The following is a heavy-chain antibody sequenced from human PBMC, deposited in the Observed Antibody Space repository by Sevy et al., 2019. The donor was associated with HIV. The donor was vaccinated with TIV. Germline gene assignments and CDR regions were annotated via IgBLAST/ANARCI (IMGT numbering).Heavy chain of an antibody. CDR2: IRNRPNSYTT. D-gene: IGHD2-15*01. J-gene: IGHJ6*03. Sequence: GGSLRLSCAASGFTFSDHYVDWVRQAPGKGLEWVGRIRNRPNSYTTEYAPSGKGRFTISRDDSRNSVYLQMNSLKTQDSAVYYCVRGPNCGVGGCQQISPYCLDVWGKGATVTVSS. CDR1: GFTFSDHY. V-gene: IGHV3-72*01. CDR3: VRGPNCGVGGCQQISPYCLDV.